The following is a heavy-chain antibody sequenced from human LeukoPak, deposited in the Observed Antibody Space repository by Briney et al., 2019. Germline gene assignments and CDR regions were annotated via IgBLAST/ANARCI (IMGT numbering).Heavy chain of an antibody. J-gene: IGHJ4*02. Sequence: SETLSLTCAVYGGSFSGYYWSWIRQPPGKGLEWIGEINHSGSTNYNPSLKSRVTISVDTSKNQFPLKLSSVTAADTAVYYCARDVSYYYDSSGYRPLDYWGQGTLVTVSS. CDR1: GGSFSGYY. V-gene: IGHV4-34*01. CDR2: INHSGST. D-gene: IGHD3-22*01. CDR3: ARDVSYYYDSSGYRPLDY.